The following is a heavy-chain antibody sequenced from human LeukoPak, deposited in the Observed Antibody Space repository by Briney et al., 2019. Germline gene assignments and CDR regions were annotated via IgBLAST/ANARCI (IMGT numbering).Heavy chain of an antibody. Sequence: GASVKVSCKASGYSFTSYGIRWVRQAPGQGLEWMGWISVFNGNTKYAQKFQGRVTMTTDTSTSTVYMELRSLRSDDTAVYYCARAHYDILTGYPNWFDPWGQGTLVTVSS. V-gene: IGHV1-18*01. CDR2: ISVFNGNT. J-gene: IGHJ5*02. D-gene: IGHD3-9*01. CDR1: GYSFTSYG. CDR3: ARAHYDILTGYPNWFDP.